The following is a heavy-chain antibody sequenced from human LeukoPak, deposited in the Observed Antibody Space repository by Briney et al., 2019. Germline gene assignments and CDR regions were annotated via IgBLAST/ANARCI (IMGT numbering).Heavy chain of an antibody. CDR2: ISGGGGST. CDR1: GFTFARHA. Sequence: GGSLRLSCAGSGFTFARHALTWVRQAPGMGLEWVSTISGGGGSTHYADSVKGWFTISRDNSKDTVFLQMNNLRAEDTAIYYCAREGGSCTSNSCSDYFDYWGQGTLVTVSP. CDR3: AREGGSCTSNSCSDYFDY. D-gene: IGHD6-13*01. J-gene: IGHJ4*02. V-gene: IGHV3-23*01.